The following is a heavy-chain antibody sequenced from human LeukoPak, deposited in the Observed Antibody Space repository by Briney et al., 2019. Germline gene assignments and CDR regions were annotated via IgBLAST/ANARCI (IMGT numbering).Heavy chain of an antibody. D-gene: IGHD2-21*02. CDR3: VKDACGGGCYLDN. Sequence: GRSLRLSCAVSGVTFDDDAMHWVRQPPGKGLEWVSRVSWNSDNMAYADSVKGRFTISRDNDKKSLYLQMYSLRTDDMALYYCVKDACGGGCYLDNWGQGTLGTV. CDR2: VSWNSDNM. CDR1: GVTFDDDA. V-gene: IGHV3-9*03. J-gene: IGHJ4*02.